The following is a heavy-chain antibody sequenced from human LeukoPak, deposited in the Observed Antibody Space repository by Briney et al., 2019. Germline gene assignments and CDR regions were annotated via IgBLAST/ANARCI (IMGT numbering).Heavy chain of an antibody. CDR3: ARHHDYGDLTFDY. Sequence: GGSLRLSCAASEFTVSSNYMSWVRQAPGKGLEWVSIIYSGGSTNYADSVKGRFTISRDNSKNTLYLQMNTLRAEDTAVYYCARHHDYGDLTFDYWGQGTLVTVSS. CDR1: EFTVSSNY. V-gene: IGHV3-66*04. CDR2: IYSGGST. J-gene: IGHJ4*02. D-gene: IGHD4-17*01.